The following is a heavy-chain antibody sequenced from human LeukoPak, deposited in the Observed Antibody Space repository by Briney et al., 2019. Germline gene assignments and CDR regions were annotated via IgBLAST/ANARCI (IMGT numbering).Heavy chain of an antibody. CDR3: AREGSEYCSGGSCYGNFDY. V-gene: IGHV1-18*03. CDR2: ISAYNGNT. CDR1: GYTFTSYG. Sequence: ASVKVSCKASGYTFTSYGISWVRQAPGQGLEWMGWISAYNGNTNYAQKLQGRVTMTTDTSTSTAYMELSSLRSEDMAVYYCAREGSEYCSGGSCYGNFDYWGQGTLVTVSS. D-gene: IGHD2-15*01. J-gene: IGHJ4*02.